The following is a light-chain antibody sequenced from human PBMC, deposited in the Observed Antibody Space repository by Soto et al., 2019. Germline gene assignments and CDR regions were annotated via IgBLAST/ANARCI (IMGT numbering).Light chain of an antibody. J-gene: IGKJ1*01. V-gene: IGKV1-5*03. Sequence: IQMTQSPSTVSASVGDRVAISCRASQSIGIWLAWYQQKPGKAPRSLIYTASSLLGGFQSMFSGSGSGIEFTLTSSSLQPDDFATYYCQQYRDYSWTFGQGTKVEIK. CDR3: QQYRDYSWT. CDR2: TAS. CDR1: QSIGIW.